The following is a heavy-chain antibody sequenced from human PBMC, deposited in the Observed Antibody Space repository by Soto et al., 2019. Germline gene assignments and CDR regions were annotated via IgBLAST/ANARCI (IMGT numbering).Heavy chain of an antibody. D-gene: IGHD6-13*01. CDR1: GGSFSGYY. V-gene: IGHV4-34*01. CDR3: ARAWSSSWYGGNWFDP. Sequence: WETLSLTCAVYGGSFSGYYWSWIRQPPGKGLEWNGEINHSGSTNYNPSLKSRVTISVDTSKNQFSLKLSSVTAADTAVYYCARAWSSSWYGGNWFDPWGQGTLVTVS. CDR2: INHSGST. J-gene: IGHJ5*02.